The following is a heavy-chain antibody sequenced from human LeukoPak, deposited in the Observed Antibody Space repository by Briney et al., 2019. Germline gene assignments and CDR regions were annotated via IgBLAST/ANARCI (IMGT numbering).Heavy chain of an antibody. V-gene: IGHV4-59*01. CDR1: GGSISNYY. Sequence: PSETLSLTCTVSGGSISNYYWSWIRLPPGKGLEWIGYIYYTGATNYNPSLRSRVTISRDTSKNQFSLNLNSVTAADAAVYYCARAGYSYGTGYYFDYWGQEPWSPSPQ. CDR2: IYYTGAT. D-gene: IGHD5-18*01. J-gene: IGHJ4*01. CDR3: ARAGYSYGTGYYFDY.